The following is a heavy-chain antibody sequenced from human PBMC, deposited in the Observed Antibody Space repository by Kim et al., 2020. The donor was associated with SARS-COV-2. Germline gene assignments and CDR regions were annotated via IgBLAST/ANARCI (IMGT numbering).Heavy chain of an antibody. CDR1: GGSFSGYY. V-gene: IGHV4-34*01. D-gene: IGHD6-13*01. CDR2: INHSGST. CDR3: ASFYSSSSRDY. J-gene: IGHJ4*02. Sequence: SETLSLTCAVYGGSFSGYYWSWIRQPPGKGLEWIGEINHSGSTNYNPSLKSRVTISVDTSKNQFSLKLSSVTAADTAVYYCASFYSSSSRDYWGQGTLVTVSS.